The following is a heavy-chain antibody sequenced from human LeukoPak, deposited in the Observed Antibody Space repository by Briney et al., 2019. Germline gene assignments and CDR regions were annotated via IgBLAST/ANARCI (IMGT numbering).Heavy chain of an antibody. CDR3: ARAWVDGDYVSQTYYYYGMDV. CDR1: GGSISSGGYY. Sequence: SQTLSLTCTVSGGSISSGGYYWSWIRQHPGKGLEWIGYIYYSGSTYYNPSLKSRVTISVDTSKNQFSLKLSSVTAADTAVYYCARAWVDGDYVSQTYYYYGMDVWGQGTTVTVSS. V-gene: IGHV4-31*03. D-gene: IGHD4-17*01. J-gene: IGHJ6*02. CDR2: IYYSGST.